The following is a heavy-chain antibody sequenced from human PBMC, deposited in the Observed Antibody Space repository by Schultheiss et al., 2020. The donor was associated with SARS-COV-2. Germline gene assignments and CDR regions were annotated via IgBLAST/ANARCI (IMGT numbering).Heavy chain of an antibody. D-gene: IGHD2-15*01. Sequence: GGSLRLSCAASGFTFSSYAMSWVRQAPGKGLEWVSAISGSGGSTYYADSVKGRFTISRDNSKNTLYLQMNSPRAEDTAVYYCAKAKVVNDAFDIWGQGTMVTVSS. CDR2: ISGSGGST. V-gene: IGHV3-23*01. J-gene: IGHJ3*02. CDR3: AKAKVVNDAFDI. CDR1: GFTFSSYA.